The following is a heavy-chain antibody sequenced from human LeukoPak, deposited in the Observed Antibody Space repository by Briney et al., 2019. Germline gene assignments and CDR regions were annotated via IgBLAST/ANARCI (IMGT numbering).Heavy chain of an antibody. V-gene: IGHV3-7*01. CDR2: IKQDGSEK. J-gene: IGHJ4*02. Sequence: PGGSLRLSCAASGFTFSSYWMSWVRQAPGKGLEWVANIKQDGSEKYYVDSVKGRFTISRDNAKNSLYLQMNSLRAVDTAVYYCARDPEYSSLNTTHPEDYWGQGTLVTVSS. CDR1: GFTFSSYW. CDR3: ARDPEYSSLNTTHPEDY. D-gene: IGHD6-6*01.